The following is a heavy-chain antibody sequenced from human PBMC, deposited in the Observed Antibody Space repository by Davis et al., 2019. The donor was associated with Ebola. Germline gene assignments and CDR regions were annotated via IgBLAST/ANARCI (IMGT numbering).Heavy chain of an antibody. D-gene: IGHD4-11*01. CDR1: GFTFSRHA. V-gene: IGHV3-30*04. CDR3: ARGGLATVTKFYYYYGMDV. Sequence: GESLKISCATSGFTFSRHAMHWVRQAPGQGLDWVAIISYDGGSKYYGESVKGRFTISRDNSKNTVDLEMNSQRGDDTAVYYCARGGLATVTKFYYYYGMDVWGQGTTVSVS. J-gene: IGHJ6*02. CDR2: ISYDGGSK.